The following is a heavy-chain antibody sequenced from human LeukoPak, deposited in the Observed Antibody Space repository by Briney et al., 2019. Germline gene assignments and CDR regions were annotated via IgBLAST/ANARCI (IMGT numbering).Heavy chain of an antibody. CDR2: IYTSGST. CDR3: AAENTYDSGTYYFPSDY. D-gene: IGHD3-10*01. Sequence: PSETLSLTCTVSGGSISSGTYYWRWVRQPAGRGLEWLGRIYTSGSTNNNPSLKSLVSISVDTSKNQFSLKLSSVTAADTAVYYCAAENTYDSGTYYFPSDYWGQGTLVTVSS. V-gene: IGHV4-61*02. J-gene: IGHJ4*02. CDR1: GGSISSGTYY.